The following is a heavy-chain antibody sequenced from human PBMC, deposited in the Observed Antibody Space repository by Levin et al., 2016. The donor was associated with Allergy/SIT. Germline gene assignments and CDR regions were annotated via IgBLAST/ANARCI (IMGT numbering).Heavy chain of an antibody. D-gene: IGHD6-19*01. J-gene: IGHJ5*02. CDR3: AVAVTGPYNWFDP. CDR1: GDSISSSSYY. Sequence: SETLSLTCTVSGDSISSSSYYWGWIRQPPGKGLEWIGSIYYRGSTYYNPSLKSRVTISVDMSNNQFSLKLSSVTAADTAVYYCAVAVTGPYNWFDPWGQGTLVTVSS. V-gene: IGHV4-39*01. CDR2: IYYRGST.